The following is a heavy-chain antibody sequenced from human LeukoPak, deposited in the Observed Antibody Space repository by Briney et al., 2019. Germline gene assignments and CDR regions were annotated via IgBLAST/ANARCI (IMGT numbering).Heavy chain of an antibody. CDR3: ARDQNYSFGLDV. V-gene: IGHV3-21*01. CDR1: GFTFSTYT. Sequence: KTGGSLRLSCAASGFTFSTYTMNWVRQAPGKGLEWVSSISGSSSFIYYADSLKGRFTISRDNAKNSLYLQMNSLRAEDTAVYYCARDQNYSFGLDVWGQGTTVTVSS. J-gene: IGHJ6*02. CDR2: ISGSSSFI.